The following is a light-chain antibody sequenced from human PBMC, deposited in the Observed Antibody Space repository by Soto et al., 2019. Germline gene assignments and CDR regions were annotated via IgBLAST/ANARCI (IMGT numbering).Light chain of an antibody. CDR3: QQYNNSLWT. CDR1: QSVGTR. Sequence: IVLTQSPDTLSFSPGERATLSCRASQSVGTRLAWYQHKTGQAPSLLMSGASSRATGIPDRFSGSGSETDFTLTISRLEPEDFAVYYCQQYNNSLWTFGQGTKVDIK. CDR2: GAS. V-gene: IGKV3-20*01. J-gene: IGKJ1*01.